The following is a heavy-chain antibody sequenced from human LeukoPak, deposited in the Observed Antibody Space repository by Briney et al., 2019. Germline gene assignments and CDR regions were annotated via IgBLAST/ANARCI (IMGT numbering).Heavy chain of an antibody. CDR3: ARGRLRYYYYGMDV. CDR1: GGSFSGYY. J-gene: IGHJ6*02. V-gene: IGHV4-34*01. CDR2: INHSGST. Sequence: PSGALSLPCAVYGGSFSGYYWSWIRQPPGKGLEWIGEINHSGSTNYNPSLKSRVTISVDTSKNQFSLKLSSVTAADTAVYYCARGRLRYYYYGMDVWGQGTTVTVSS. D-gene: IGHD5-12*01.